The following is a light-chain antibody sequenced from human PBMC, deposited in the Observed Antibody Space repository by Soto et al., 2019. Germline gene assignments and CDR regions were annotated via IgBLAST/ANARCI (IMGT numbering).Light chain of an antibody. Sequence: EIVLTQSPATLSLSPGERATLSCRASQSVSSYLAWYQQKPGQAPRLLIYDASNRATGIPARFSGSGSGTDFTLTSSSLETEDFAVYYCQQRSNWPTTFGQGTKVEIK. CDR2: DAS. J-gene: IGKJ1*01. V-gene: IGKV3-11*01. CDR1: QSVSSY. CDR3: QQRSNWPTT.